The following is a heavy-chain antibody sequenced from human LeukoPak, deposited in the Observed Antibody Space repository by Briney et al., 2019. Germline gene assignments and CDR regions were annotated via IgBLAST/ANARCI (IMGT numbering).Heavy chain of an antibody. D-gene: IGHD3-22*01. CDR3: ARSPRHYYDSSGYFFGQDY. CDR2: INPNSGGT. CDR1: GYTFTGYY. Sequence: GASVKVSCKASGYTFTGYYMHWVRQAAGQGLEWMGWINPNSGGTNYAQNFQGRVTMTRDTSISTAYMELSRLRSDDTAVYYCARSPRHYYDSSGYFFGQDYWGQGTLVTVSS. J-gene: IGHJ4*02. V-gene: IGHV1-2*02.